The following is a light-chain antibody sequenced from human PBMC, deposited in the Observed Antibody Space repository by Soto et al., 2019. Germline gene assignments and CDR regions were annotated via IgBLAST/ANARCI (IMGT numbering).Light chain of an antibody. CDR1: QSINNW. J-gene: IGKJ1*01. CDR3: QQYNSYWT. CDR2: DAS. V-gene: IGKV1-5*01. Sequence: DIQMTQSPSTLSASVGDRVTITCRASQSINNWLAWYQQKPGKAPNILIYDASSLESGVPSRFSGSGSGTEFTLTISSLQPDDFATYYCQQYNSYWTFGQGTKVDIK.